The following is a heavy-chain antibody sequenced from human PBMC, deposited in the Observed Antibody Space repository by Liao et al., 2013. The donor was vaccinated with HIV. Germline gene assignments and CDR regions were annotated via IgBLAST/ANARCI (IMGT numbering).Heavy chain of an antibody. CDR3: ARDDRDCFDY. D-gene: IGHD3-10*01. CDR1: GDSIRSDRYY. V-gene: IGHV4-61*02. CDR2: IYASGST. J-gene: IGHJ4*02. Sequence: QVQLQESGPGLVKPSQTLSLTCTVSGDSIRSDRYYWSWIRQPAGKGLEWIGRIYASGSTNFNPSLKSRVTMSVDTSKNQFSLKLSSVTAADTAVYYCARDDRDCFDYWGQGTLVTVSS.